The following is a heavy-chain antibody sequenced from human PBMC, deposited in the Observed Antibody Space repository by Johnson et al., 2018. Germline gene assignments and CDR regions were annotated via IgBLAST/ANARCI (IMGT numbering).Heavy chain of an antibody. Sequence: QVQLVQSGGGVVQPGKSLRLSCAASGFTFSNFGMHWVRQVPGKGLEWVATIWSDGSNKYYADSVRGQFTISSDNSKNTLYLQMNSLRAEDTAVYYCARDHEKRALRHAAEYFQHWGQGILVIVSS. CDR2: IWSDGSNK. CDR1: GFTFSNFG. J-gene: IGHJ1*01. CDR3: ARDHEKRALRHAAEYFQH. V-gene: IGHV3-33*01.